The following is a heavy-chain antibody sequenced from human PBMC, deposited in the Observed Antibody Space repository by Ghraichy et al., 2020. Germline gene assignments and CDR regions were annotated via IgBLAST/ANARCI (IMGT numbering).Heavy chain of an antibody. J-gene: IGHJ3*02. CDR1: GGSISSYY. CDR3: ARRGTWRFLEWLPPQGAFDI. Sequence: SETLSLTCTVSGGSISSYYWSWIRQPPGKGLEWIGYIYYSGSTNYNPSLKSRVTISVDTSKNQFSLKLSSVTAADTAVYYCARRGTWRFLEWLPPQGAFDIWGQGTMVTVSS. D-gene: IGHD3-3*01. V-gene: IGHV4-59*08. CDR2: IYYSGST.